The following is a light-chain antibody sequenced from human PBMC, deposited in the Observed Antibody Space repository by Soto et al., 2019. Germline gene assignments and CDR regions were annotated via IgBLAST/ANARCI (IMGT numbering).Light chain of an antibody. CDR2: EVS. V-gene: IGLV2-14*01. J-gene: IGLJ3*02. Sequence: QSALTQPASVSGSPGQSITISCTGTSSDVGGYKYVSWYQQHPGKAPKLMIYEVSNRPSGVSDRFSGSKSGNTASLTISGLQAEDEADYYCSSYTSSSTLGVFGGGTKVTVL. CDR3: SSYTSSSTLGV. CDR1: SSDVGGYKY.